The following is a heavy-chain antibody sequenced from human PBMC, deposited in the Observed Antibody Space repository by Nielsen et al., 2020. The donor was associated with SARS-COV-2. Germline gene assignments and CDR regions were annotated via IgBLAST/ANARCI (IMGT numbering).Heavy chain of an antibody. CDR2: ISWNSGSI. D-gene: IGHD6-19*01. J-gene: IGHJ4*02. CDR3: AKLGSGSIDY. CDR1: GFTFDDYA. Sequence: SLKISCAASGFTFDDYAMHWVRQAPGKGLEWVSGISWNSGSIGYADSVKGRFTLSRDNAKNSLYLQMNSLRAEDTALYYCAKLGSGSIDYWGQGTLVTVSS. V-gene: IGHV3-9*01.